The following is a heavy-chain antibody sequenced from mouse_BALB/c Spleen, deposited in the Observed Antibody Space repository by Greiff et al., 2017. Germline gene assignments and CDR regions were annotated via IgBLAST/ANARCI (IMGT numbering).Heavy chain of an antibody. CDR1: GYTFTSYW. CDR3: TRSALPATTGGDWFAY. V-gene: IGHV1-5*01. CDR2: IYPGNSDT. J-gene: IGHJ3*01. D-gene: IGHD1-1*01. Sequence: VHVKQSGTVLARPGASVKMSCKASGYTFTSYWMHWVKQRPGQGLEWIGAIYPGNSDTSYNQKFKGKAKLTAVTSTSTAYMELSSLTNEDSAVYYCTRSALPATTGGDWFAYWGQGTLVTVSA.